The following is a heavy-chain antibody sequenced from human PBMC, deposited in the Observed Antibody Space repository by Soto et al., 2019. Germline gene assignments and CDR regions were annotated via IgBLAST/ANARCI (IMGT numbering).Heavy chain of an antibody. J-gene: IGHJ4*02. CDR2: IYYSGST. D-gene: IGHD2-2*01. CDR3: AREDPAAGHRNFDY. Sequence: SETLSLTCTVSGGSISSYYWSWIRQPPGKGLEWIGYIYYSGSTNYNPSLKSRVTISVDTSKNQFSLKLSSVTAADTAVYYCAREDPAAGHRNFDYWGQGTLVTVSS. V-gene: IGHV4-59*01. CDR1: GGSISSYY.